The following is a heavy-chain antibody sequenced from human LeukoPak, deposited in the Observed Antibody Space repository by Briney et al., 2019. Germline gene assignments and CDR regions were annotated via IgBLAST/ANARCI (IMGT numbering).Heavy chain of an antibody. Sequence: SETLSLTCTVSGGSISSSSYYWGWIRQPPGKGLEWIGSIYYSGSTYYNPSLKSRVTISVDTSKNQFSLKLGSVTAADTAVYYCARRTAFHSFGVVPRGAFDIWGQGTMVTVSS. CDR2: IYYSGST. CDR3: ARRTAFHSFGVVPRGAFDI. V-gene: IGHV4-39*07. J-gene: IGHJ3*02. CDR1: GGSISSSSYY. D-gene: IGHD3-3*01.